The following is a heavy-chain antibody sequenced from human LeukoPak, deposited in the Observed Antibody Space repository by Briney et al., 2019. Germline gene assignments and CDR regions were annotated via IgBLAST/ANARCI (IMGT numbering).Heavy chain of an antibody. CDR1: GGSISSGGYY. CDR2: IYYSGTT. Sequence: SQALSLTCAVSGGSISSGGYYWSWVRQHPGKGLEWIGYIYYSGTTYYNPSLKSRVTISVDTSKNQFSLKLSSVTAAATAVYYCARGDTAMDPAPYYYYYGMDVWGQGTTVTVSS. D-gene: IGHD5-18*01. V-gene: IGHV4-31*11. CDR3: ARGDTAMDPAPYYYYYGMDV. J-gene: IGHJ6*02.